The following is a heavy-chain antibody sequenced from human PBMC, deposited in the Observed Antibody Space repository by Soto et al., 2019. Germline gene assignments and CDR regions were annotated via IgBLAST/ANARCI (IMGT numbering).Heavy chain of an antibody. Sequence: PGGSLRLSCTASGFTFGNAWMNWVRQAPGKGLEWVGRIKSKTDGETTDYGTPVKGRFTISRGDSKDTLYLQMNSLNTEDAAVYYCTTEVVVAPTDPYWGQGTLVTVSS. D-gene: IGHD2-15*01. V-gene: IGHV3-15*07. CDR1: GFTFGNAW. J-gene: IGHJ4*02. CDR2: IKSKTDGETT. CDR3: TTEVVVAPTDPY.